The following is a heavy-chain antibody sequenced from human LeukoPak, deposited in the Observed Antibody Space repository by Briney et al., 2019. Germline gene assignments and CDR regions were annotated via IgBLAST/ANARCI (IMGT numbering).Heavy chain of an antibody. J-gene: IGHJ4*02. V-gene: IGHV1-3*01. CDR2: INAGNGNT. D-gene: IGHD3-10*01. CDR1: GYTFTSYA. Sequence: ASVKVSCKASGYTFTSYAMHWVRQAPGQRLEWMGWINAGNGNTKYSQKFQGRVTITRDTSASTAYMELSSLRSEDTAVYYCARAVRGVIIPRDYWGQGTLVTVSS. CDR3: ARAVRGVIIPRDY.